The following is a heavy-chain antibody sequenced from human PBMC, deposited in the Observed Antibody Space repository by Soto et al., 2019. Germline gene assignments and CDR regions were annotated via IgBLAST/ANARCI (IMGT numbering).Heavy chain of an antibody. V-gene: IGHV3-33*01. CDR2: IWYDGSNK. CDR3: ARDQGQLWPNAYYYYYGMDV. Sequence: GGSLRLSCAASGFTFSSYGMHWVRQAPGKGLEWVAVIWYDGSNKYYADSVKGRFTISRDNSKNTLYLQMNSLRAEDTAVYYCARDQGQLWPNAYYYYYGMDVWGQGTTVTVS. CDR1: GFTFSSYG. D-gene: IGHD5-18*01. J-gene: IGHJ6*02.